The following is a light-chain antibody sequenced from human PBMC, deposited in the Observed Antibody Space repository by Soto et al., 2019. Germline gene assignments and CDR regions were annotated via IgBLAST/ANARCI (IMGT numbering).Light chain of an antibody. Sequence: EIVLTQFPATLSFSPEERATLSCRASQSISSYLAWYQQKPDQAPRLLIYDASNRATGIPARFSGSGSGTDFTLTISSLEPEDFAVYYCHQRSTWPFTFGPGTKVDIK. CDR2: DAS. CDR1: QSISSY. CDR3: HQRSTWPFT. V-gene: IGKV3-11*01. J-gene: IGKJ3*01.